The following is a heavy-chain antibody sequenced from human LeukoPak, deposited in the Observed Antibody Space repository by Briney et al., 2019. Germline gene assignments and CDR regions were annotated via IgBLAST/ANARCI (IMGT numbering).Heavy chain of an antibody. CDR2: ISGSGIRT. V-gene: IGHV3-23*01. Sequence: GGSLRLSCSASGFTFSNFAMSWVRQAPGKGLEWVSGISGSGIRTFSADSVKGRFTISRHNSKNTLYLQIHSLRAEDTAVYYCASLFSGWSSPPSDYWGQGTLVTVSS. CDR3: ASLFSGWSSPPSDY. D-gene: IGHD6-19*01. CDR1: GFTFSNFA. J-gene: IGHJ4*02.